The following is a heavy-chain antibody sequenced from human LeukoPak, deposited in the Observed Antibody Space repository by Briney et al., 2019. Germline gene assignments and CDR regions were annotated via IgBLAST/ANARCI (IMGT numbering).Heavy chain of an antibody. CDR1: GYTFTIYA. J-gene: IGHJ3*02. CDR3: ARDRSSFSYAFDI. CDR2: ISTYNDDR. D-gene: IGHD6-6*01. Sequence: ASVKVSCKASGYTFTIYAIHWVRQAPGQRLEWMGWISTYNDDRKYSPKFQGTVTITTDTSASTAYLELSSLRSEDTAVYYCARDRSSFSYAFDIWGQGTMVTVSS. V-gene: IGHV1-3*04.